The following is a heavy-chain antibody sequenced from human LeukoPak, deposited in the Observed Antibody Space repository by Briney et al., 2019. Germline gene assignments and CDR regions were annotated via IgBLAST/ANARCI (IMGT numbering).Heavy chain of an antibody. J-gene: IGHJ6*03. CDR2: IKQVGCEK. Sequence: GVAHRLSCVASGFTSSAFCMSWVRRPPGKGLEWVANIKQVGCEKEYVDSLKGRFTIFRDNAKNSVYLQMNSLRAEDTAVYYCATFVGVVLGGLLLWGNGTT. V-gene: IGHV3-7*01. D-gene: IGHD2-8*01. CDR1: GFTSSAFC. CDR3: ATFVGVVLGGLLL.